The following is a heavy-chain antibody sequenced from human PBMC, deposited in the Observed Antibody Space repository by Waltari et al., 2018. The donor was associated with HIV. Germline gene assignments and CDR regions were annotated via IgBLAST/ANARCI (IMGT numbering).Heavy chain of an antibody. J-gene: IGHJ4*02. CDR2: IRYDGTDE. CDR3: AKDFKARGSDPSFLDN. Sequence: VRLVASGGDVIQPGGPLRLSCAASCFSFSSSGLHWVRQAPAKGLEWVACIRYDGTDEYYLESVKARFTISRDNSANTLILQMSGLTTDDTAIYFCAKDFKARGSDPSFLDNWGQGTLVTVSS. CDR1: CFSFSSSG. V-gene: IGHV3-30*02. D-gene: IGHD2-21*02.